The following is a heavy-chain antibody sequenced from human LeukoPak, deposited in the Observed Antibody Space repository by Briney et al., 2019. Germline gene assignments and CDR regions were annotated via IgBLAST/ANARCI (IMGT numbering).Heavy chain of an antibody. J-gene: IGHJ4*02. CDR2: ISSKAYGGTT. V-gene: IGHV3-49*03. CDR1: GFTFGDYA. CDR3: TRDIGIQLWFDY. Sequence: GGSLRLSCTASGFTFGDYAMSWFRQAPGKGLEWVGFISSKAYGGTTEYAASVKGRFTISRDDSKSIAYLQMNSLKTEDTAVYYCTRDIGIQLWFDYWGQGTLVTVSS. D-gene: IGHD5-18*01.